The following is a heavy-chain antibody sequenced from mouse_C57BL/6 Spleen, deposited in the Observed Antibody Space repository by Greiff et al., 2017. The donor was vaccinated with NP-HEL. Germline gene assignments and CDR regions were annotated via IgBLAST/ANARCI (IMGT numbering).Heavy chain of an antibody. CDR2: IDPENGDT. CDR1: GFNIKDDY. Sequence: VQLKESGAELVRPGASVKLSCTASGFNIKDDYMHWVKPRPEQGLEWIGWIDPENGDTEYASKFQGKATITADTSSNTAYLQLSSLTSEDTAVYYCTSNWDGLDYWGQGTTLTVSS. V-gene: IGHV14-4*01. J-gene: IGHJ2*01. D-gene: IGHD4-1*01. CDR3: TSNWDGLDY.